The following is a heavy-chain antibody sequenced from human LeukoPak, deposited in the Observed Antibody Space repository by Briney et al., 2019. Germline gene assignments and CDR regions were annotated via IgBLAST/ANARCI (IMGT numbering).Heavy chain of an antibody. CDR1: GGSISSGSYY. J-gene: IGHJ2*01. CDR2: IYTSGST. CDR3: ARGVRYYYDSSGYTDRYFDL. V-gene: IGHV4-61*02. D-gene: IGHD3-22*01. Sequence: PSQTLSLTCTVSGGSISSGSYYWSWIRQPAGKGLEWIGRIYTSGSTNYNPSLKSRVTISVDTSKNQFSLKLSSVTAADTAVYYCARGVRYYYDSSGYTDRYFDLWGRGTLVTVSS.